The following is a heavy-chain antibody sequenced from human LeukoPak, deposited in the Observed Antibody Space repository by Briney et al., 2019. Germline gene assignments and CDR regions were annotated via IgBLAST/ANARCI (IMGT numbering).Heavy chain of an antibody. Sequence: GASVKVSCKASGYTFTGYYMHWVRQAPGQGLEWMGWINPNSGGTNYAQKFQGRVTMTRDTSISTAYMELSRLRSDDTAVYYCARGGDRRSFPPRGWFDPWGQGTLVTVSS. J-gene: IGHJ5*02. CDR1: GYTFTGYY. CDR3: ARGGDRRSFPPRGWFDP. V-gene: IGHV1-2*02. D-gene: IGHD5-18*01. CDR2: INPNSGGT.